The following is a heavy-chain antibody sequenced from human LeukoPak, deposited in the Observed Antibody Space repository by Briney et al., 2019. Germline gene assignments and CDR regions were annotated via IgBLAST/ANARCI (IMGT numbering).Heavy chain of an antibody. CDR3: ARARQQWLVMDY. J-gene: IGHJ4*02. CDR1: GGSISSYY. D-gene: IGHD6-19*01. V-gene: IGHV4-59*01. CDR2: IYYSGST. Sequence: SETLSLTCTVSGGSISSYYWSWIRQPPGKGLEWIGYIYYSGSTNYNPSLKSRVTISVDTSKNQFSLKLSSVTAADTAVYYCARARQQWLVMDYWGQGTQVTVSS.